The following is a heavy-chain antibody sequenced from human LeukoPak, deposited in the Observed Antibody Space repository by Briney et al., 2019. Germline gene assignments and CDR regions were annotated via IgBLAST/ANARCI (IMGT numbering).Heavy chain of an antibody. D-gene: IGHD3-10*01. CDR3: AKVRNSVSYWGNSYYYYYMDV. CDR2: ISGSGGST. Sequence: GGSLRLSCAASGFTFSSYGMSWVRQAPGKGLEWVSAISGSGGSTYYADSVKGRFTISRDNSKNTLYLQMNRLRAEDTAVYYCAKVRNSVSYWGNSYYYYYMDVWGKGTTVTISS. J-gene: IGHJ6*03. CDR1: GFTFSSYG. V-gene: IGHV3-23*01.